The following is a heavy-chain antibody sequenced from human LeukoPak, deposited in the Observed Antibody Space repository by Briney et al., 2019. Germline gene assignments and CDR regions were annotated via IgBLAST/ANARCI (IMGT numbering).Heavy chain of an antibody. V-gene: IGHV4-4*07. CDR3: ARGSIAAAGPRVYFDY. J-gene: IGHJ4*02. D-gene: IGHD6-13*01. CDR1: GGSISSYY. Sequence: SETLSLTCTVSGGSISSYYWSWIRQPAGKGLEWIGRIYTSGSTNYNPSLKSRVTMSVDTSKNQFSLKLSSVTAADTAVYYCARGSIAAAGPRVYFDYWGQGTLVTVSS. CDR2: IYTSGST.